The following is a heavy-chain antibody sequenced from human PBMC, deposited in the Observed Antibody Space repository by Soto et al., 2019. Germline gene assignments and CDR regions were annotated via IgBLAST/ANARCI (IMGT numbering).Heavy chain of an antibody. D-gene: IGHD1-26*01. Sequence: SETLSLTCTVSGVFISSYYWSWIRQPPGKGLEWIGYIYYSGSTNYNPSLKSRVTISVDTSKNQFSLKLSSVTAADTAVYYCAGRYGSAIDYWGQGTLVTVSS. CDR1: GVFISSYY. J-gene: IGHJ4*02. CDR2: IYYSGST. CDR3: AGRYGSAIDY. V-gene: IGHV4-59*08.